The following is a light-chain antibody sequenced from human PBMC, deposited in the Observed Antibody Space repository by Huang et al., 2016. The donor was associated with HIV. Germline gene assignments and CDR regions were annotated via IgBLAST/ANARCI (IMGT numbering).Light chain of an antibody. V-gene: IGKV3-20*01. CDR3: QQYGGSPRT. CDR2: GAS. Sequence: EIVLTQSPGPLSLAPGERATISCRASETVTSGYLAWYQQKPGQAPRLLIFGASTRDSGIPDRFTGSGAGTDFTLTITRLEREDFAMYYCQQYGGSPRTFGQGTKLELK. CDR1: ETVTSGY. J-gene: IGKJ2*01.